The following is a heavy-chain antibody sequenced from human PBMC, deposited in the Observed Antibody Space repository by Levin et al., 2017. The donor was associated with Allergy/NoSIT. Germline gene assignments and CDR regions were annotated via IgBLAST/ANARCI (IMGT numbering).Heavy chain of an antibody. CDR3: AKGLAGLFGY. CDR1: GFTFSSYA. V-gene: IGHV3-23*01. J-gene: IGHJ4*02. CDR2: ISGSGGST. D-gene: IGHD6-19*01. Sequence: GESLKISCAASGFTFSSYAMSWVRQAPGKGLEWVSAISGSGGSTYYADSVKGRFTISRDNSKNTLYLQMNSLRAEDTAVYYCAKGLAGLFGYWGQGTLVTVSS.